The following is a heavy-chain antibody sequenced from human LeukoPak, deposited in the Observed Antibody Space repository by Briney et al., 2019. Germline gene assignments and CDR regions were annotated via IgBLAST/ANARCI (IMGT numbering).Heavy chain of an antibody. CDR3: ARLYSSGWYGDY. V-gene: IGHV1-2*02. Sequence: ASVKVSCKASGDTFTGYYMHWVRQAPGQGLEWMGWINPNSGGTNYAQKFQGRVTMTRDTSISTAYMELSRLRSDDTAVYYCARLYSSGWYGDYWGQGTLVTVSS. CDR2: INPNSGGT. D-gene: IGHD6-19*01. J-gene: IGHJ4*02. CDR1: GDTFTGYY.